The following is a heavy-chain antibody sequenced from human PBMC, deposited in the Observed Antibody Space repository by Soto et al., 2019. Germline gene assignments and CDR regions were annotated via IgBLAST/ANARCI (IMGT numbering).Heavy chain of an antibody. V-gene: IGHV4-59*08. CDR3: ARPYSGSYDAFDI. D-gene: IGHD1-26*01. Sequence: SETLSLTCTVSGGSISSYYWSWIRQPPGKGLEWIGYIYYSGSTNYNPSLKSRVTISVDTSKNQFSLKLSSVTAADTAVYYCARPYSGSYDAFDICGQGTMVTVSS. CDR1: GGSISSYY. CDR2: IYYSGST. J-gene: IGHJ3*02.